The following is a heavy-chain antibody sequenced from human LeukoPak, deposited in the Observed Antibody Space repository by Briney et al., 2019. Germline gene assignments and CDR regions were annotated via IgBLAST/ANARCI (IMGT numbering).Heavy chain of an antibody. D-gene: IGHD2-15*01. CDR2: IDGSSAST. V-gene: IGHV3-23*01. Sequence: GGSLRLSCAASGFTFSSYVMSWVRQAPGKGLEWVSAIDGSSASTYYADSVEGRFTISRDNSKNTLYLQMNSLRAEDTAIYYCAKGSGGSRPYYFDYWGQGTLVTVSS. CDR1: GFTFSSYV. CDR3: AKGSGGSRPYYFDY. J-gene: IGHJ4*02.